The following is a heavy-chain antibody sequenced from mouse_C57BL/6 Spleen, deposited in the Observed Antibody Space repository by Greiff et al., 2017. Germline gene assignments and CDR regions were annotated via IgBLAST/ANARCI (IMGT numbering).Heavy chain of an antibody. Sequence: VKLQESGAELARPGASVKLSCKASGYTFTSYGISWVKQRTGQGLEWIGEIYPRSGNTYYNEKFKGKATLTADKSSSTAYMELRSLTSEDSAVYFCARSGRDYYAMDYWGQGTSVTVSS. CDR2: IYPRSGNT. D-gene: IGHD4-1*01. V-gene: IGHV1-81*01. CDR3: ARSGRDYYAMDY. CDR1: GYTFTSYG. J-gene: IGHJ4*01.